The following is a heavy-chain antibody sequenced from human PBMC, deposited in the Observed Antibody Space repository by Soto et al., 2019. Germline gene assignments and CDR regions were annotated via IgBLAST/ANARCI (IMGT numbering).Heavy chain of an antibody. CDR1: GGSISSGYY. V-gene: IGHV4-31*03. D-gene: IGHD3-10*01. J-gene: IGHJ6*02. CDR3: ARGGYGSGNNYYYYGMDV. Sequence: QVQLQESGPGLVKPSQTLSLTCTVSGGSISSGYYWSWIRQHPGKGLEWIGYIYYSGSTYYNPSLKSRVTISVDPSKNQFSLKLSSVTAADTAVYYCARGGYGSGNNYYYYGMDVWGQGTTVTVSS. CDR2: IYYSGST.